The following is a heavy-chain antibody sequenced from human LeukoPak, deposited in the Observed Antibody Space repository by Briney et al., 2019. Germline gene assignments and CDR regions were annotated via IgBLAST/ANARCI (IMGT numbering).Heavy chain of an antibody. CDR3: AREGNFDDSSGYYSSYFDY. CDR1: GYSISSGYY. V-gene: IGHV4-38-2*02. CDR2: IYHSGST. J-gene: IGHJ4*02. D-gene: IGHD3-22*01. Sequence: SETLSLTCTVSGYSISSGYYWGWIRQPPGKGLEWIGCIYHSGSTYYNPSLKSRVTISVDTSKNQFSLKLSSVTAADTAVYYCAREGNFDDSSGYYSSYFDYWGQGTLVTVSS.